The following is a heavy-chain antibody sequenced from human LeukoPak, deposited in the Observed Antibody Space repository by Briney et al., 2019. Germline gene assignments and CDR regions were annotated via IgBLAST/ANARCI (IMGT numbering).Heavy chain of an antibody. Sequence: ASVKVSCKASGYIFTGYYIHWVRQAPGQGLEWMGWINPHSGGTAYAQKFQGRVTMTRDTSIITAYMELRRLRSDDTAMYYCAKPPFYDLWSGRRNGHDYWGQGTLVNVSS. V-gene: IGHV1-2*02. J-gene: IGHJ4*02. D-gene: IGHD3-3*01. CDR1: GYIFTGYY. CDR3: AKPPFYDLWSGRRNGHDY. CDR2: INPHSGGT.